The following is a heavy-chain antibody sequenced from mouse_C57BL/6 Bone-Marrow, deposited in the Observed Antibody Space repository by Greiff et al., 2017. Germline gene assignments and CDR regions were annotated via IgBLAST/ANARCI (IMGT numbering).Heavy chain of an antibody. CDR3: ARVLEYPFDY. J-gene: IGHJ2*01. D-gene: IGHD5-1*01. CDR2: IDPSDSYT. Sequence: VQLKQPGAELVMPGASVKLSCKASGYTFTSYWMHWVKQRPGQGLEWIGEIDPSDSYTNYNQKFKGKSTLTVDKSSSTAYMQLSSLTSEDSAVYYCARVLEYPFDYWGQGTTLTVSS. CDR1: GYTFTSYW. V-gene: IGHV1-69*01.